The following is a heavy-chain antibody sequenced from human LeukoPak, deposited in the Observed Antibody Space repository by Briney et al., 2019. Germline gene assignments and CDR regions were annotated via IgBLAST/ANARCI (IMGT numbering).Heavy chain of an antibody. CDR1: GGTFSSYA. V-gene: IGHV1-69*05. CDR2: IIPIFGTA. Sequence: GASVKVSCKASGGTFSSYAISWVRQAPGQGLEWMGRIIPIFGTANYAQKFQGRVTITTDESTSTAYMELSSLRSEDTAVYYCARAKQDGYMDLFDYWGQGTLVTVSS. J-gene: IGHJ4*02. CDR3: ARAKQDGYMDLFDY. D-gene: IGHD5-24*01.